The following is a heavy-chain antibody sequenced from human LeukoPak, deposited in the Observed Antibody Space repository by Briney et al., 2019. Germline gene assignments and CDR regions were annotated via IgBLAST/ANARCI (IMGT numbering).Heavy chain of an antibody. V-gene: IGHV4-4*07. Sequence: SETLSLTCTVSGGSISSYYWSWIRQPAGKGLEWIGRIYTSGSTNYNPSLKSRVTMSVDTSKNQFSLKLSSVTAADTAVFYCARDGLGSGWYPGIFDYWGQGTLVTVSS. J-gene: IGHJ4*02. CDR1: GGSISSYY. CDR2: IYTSGST. D-gene: IGHD6-19*01. CDR3: ARDGLGSGWYPGIFDY.